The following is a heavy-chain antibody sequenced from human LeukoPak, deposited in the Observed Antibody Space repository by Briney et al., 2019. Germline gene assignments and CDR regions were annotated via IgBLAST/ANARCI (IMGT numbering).Heavy chain of an antibody. D-gene: IGHD6-6*01. J-gene: IGHJ4*02. CDR3: ARESSSSGRYFDY. Sequence: PGGSLRLSCAASGFIFSDSQMHWVRQASGKGLEWVGRIRSKTNSYATVYAESVKGRFTISRDDSKNTAFLQMKSLKTEDTAVYYCARESSSSGRYFDYWGQGTLVTVSS. CDR2: IRSKTNSYAT. V-gene: IGHV3-73*01. CDR1: GFIFSDSQ.